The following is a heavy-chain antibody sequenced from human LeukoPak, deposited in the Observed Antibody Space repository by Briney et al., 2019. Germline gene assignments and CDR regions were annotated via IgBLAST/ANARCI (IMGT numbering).Heavy chain of an antibody. V-gene: IGHV1-8*01. Sequence: GASVKVSCKASGYTFTSYDINWVRQATGQGLEWMGWMNPNSGNTGYAQKFQGRVTMTRSTSINTAYMELSSLGSEDPAVYYCARARWGADAFDIWGQGTMVTVSS. CDR2: MNPNSGNT. J-gene: IGHJ3*02. CDR3: ARARWGADAFDI. D-gene: IGHD3-16*01. CDR1: GYTFTSYD.